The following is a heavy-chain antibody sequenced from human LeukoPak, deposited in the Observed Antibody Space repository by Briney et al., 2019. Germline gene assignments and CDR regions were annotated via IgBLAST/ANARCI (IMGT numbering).Heavy chain of an antibody. D-gene: IGHD2/OR15-2a*01. CDR1: GYTFTAYY. V-gene: IGHV1-2*02. CDR2: INPNTGDT. Sequence: GASVKVSCKPSGYTFTAYYMHLVRQAPGQGLEWMGWINPNTGDTKFAQNFQDRVTMTWDTSVSTAYMELSSLTSDDTAVYYCASKGDGFCNSSRCQGAFDYWGQGSMVTVSS. CDR3: ASKGDGFCNSSRCQGAFDY. J-gene: IGHJ3*01.